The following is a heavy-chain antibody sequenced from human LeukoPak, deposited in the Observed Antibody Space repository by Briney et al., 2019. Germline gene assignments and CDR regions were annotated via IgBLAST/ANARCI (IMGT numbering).Heavy chain of an antibody. D-gene: IGHD5-18*01. V-gene: IGHV4-59*01. CDR3: ARERLGYSYGYPDAFDI. Sequence: PSETLSLTCAVYGGSFSGYYWSWIRQPPGKGLEWIGYIYYSGSTNYNPSLKSRVTISVDTSKNQFSLKLSSVTAADTAVYYCARERLGYSYGYPDAFDIWGQGTMVTVSS. CDR2: IYYSGST. J-gene: IGHJ3*02. CDR1: GGSFSGYY.